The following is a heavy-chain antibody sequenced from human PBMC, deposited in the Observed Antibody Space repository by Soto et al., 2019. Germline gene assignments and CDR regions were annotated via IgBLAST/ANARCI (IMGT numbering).Heavy chain of an antibody. CDR2: IIPIFATA. CDR1: GGTFSSYA. D-gene: IGHD6-19*01. Sequence: QVQLVQSGAEVKKPGSSVKVSCKPSGGTFSSYAISWVRQAPGQGLEWMGGIIPIFATANYAQKFQGRVTLTADESTSTAYMELSSLRSEDTAVYYCARHFHSSGYYLGFDYWGQGTLVTVSS. V-gene: IGHV1-69*12. CDR3: ARHFHSSGYYLGFDY. J-gene: IGHJ4*02.